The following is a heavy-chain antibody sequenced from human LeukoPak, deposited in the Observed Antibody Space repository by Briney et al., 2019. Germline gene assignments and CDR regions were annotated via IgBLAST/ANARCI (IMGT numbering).Heavy chain of an antibody. CDR3: ARDGDSNGHDDFDI. CDR1: GGSISSYY. CDR2: IYTSGST. J-gene: IGHJ3*02. Sequence: SETLSLTCAVSGGSISSYYGSWIRQPAGKGLEWVGRIYTSGSTNYNPSLKSRVTMSVDTSKNQFSLKLSSVTAADTAVYYCARDGDSNGHDDFDIWGQGTMVTVSS. D-gene: IGHD3-22*01. V-gene: IGHV4-4*07.